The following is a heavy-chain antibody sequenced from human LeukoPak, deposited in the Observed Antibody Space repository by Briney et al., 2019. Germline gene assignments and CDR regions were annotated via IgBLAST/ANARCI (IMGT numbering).Heavy chain of an antibody. CDR3: AREKAAAGLRTFDY. J-gene: IGHJ4*02. D-gene: IGHD6-13*01. CDR2: IYYTGST. CDR1: GGSISTYY. Sequence: SETLSLTCTVSGGSISTYYWSWIRQPPGKGLEWIGNIYYTGSTNYNPSLKSRVTISVDTSKNQFFRKLSSVTAADTAVYYCAREKAAAGLRTFDYWGQGTLVTVSS. V-gene: IGHV4-59*08.